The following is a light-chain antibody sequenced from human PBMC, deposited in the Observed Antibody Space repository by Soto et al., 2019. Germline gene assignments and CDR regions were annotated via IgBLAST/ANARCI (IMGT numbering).Light chain of an antibody. CDR3: QHYNSYSEA. CDR2: KAS. V-gene: IGKV1-5*03. J-gene: IGKJ1*01. Sequence: DIQMTQSPSTLSVSVGDIVTSTCRASQTISSWLAWYQQKPGKAPKLLIYKASTLKSGVPSRFSGSGSGTEFTLTISSLQPDDFATYYCQHYNSYSEAFGQGTKVDI. CDR1: QTISSW.